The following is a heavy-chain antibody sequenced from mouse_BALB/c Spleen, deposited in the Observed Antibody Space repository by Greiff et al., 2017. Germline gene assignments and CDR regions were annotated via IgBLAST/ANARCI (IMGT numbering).Heavy chain of an antibody. CDR3: ARENDYDGAWFAY. Sequence: EVQLQQSGPELVKPGASVKISCKASGYTFTDYNMHWVKQSHGKSLEWIGYIYPYNGGTGYNQKFKSKATLTVDTSSSTAYMELRSLTSEDSAVYYCARENDYDGAWFAYWGQGTLVTVSA. V-gene: IGHV1S29*02. D-gene: IGHD2-4*01. CDR2: IYPYNGGT. J-gene: IGHJ3*01. CDR1: GYTFTDYN.